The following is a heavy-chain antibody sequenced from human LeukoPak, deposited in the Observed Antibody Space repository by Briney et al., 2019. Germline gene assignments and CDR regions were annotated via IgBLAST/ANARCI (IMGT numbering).Heavy chain of an antibody. CDR3: VRGDDYMFDY. V-gene: IGHV4-4*02. Sequence: SETLSLTCAVSGDSITSAYWWSWVRQSPGKGLEWIGEISHSGATNHNPSLKSRVTMSVDKSKNQLSLRVNSVTATDVAMYYCVRGDDYMFDYWGQGTLVTVSS. J-gene: IGHJ4*02. CDR2: ISHSGAT. D-gene: IGHD4-11*01. CDR1: GDSITSAYW.